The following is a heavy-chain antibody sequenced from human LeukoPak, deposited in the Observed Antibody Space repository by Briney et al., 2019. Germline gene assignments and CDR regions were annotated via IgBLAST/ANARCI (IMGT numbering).Heavy chain of an antibody. J-gene: IGHJ4*02. CDR2: INHSGST. D-gene: IGHD3-10*01. CDR1: GGSFSGYY. Sequence: SETLSLTCAVYGGSFSGYYWSWIRQPPGKGLEWIGEINHSGSTNYNPSLKSRVTISVDTSKNQFSLKLSSVTAADTAVYYCARGASVFMVRGVKGPDYWGQGTLVTVSS. CDR3: ARGASVFMVRGVKGPDY. V-gene: IGHV4-34*01.